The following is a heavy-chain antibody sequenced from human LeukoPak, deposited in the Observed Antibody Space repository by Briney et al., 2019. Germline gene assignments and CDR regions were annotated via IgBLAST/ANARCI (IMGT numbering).Heavy chain of an antibody. CDR2: TYSRSKWYN. D-gene: IGHD2-21*02. CDR1: GDSVSNSSVA. CDR3: ARESPMDSRLRLWGWFDP. Sequence: SQTLSLTCDIAGDSVSNSSVAWNWIRQSPSRGLEWLGRTYSRSKWYNDYATSVKSRLIINPDTSKNQFSLQLKSVTPDDTAVYYCARESPMDSRLRLWGWFDPWGQGTLVTVSS. V-gene: IGHV6-1*01. J-gene: IGHJ5*02.